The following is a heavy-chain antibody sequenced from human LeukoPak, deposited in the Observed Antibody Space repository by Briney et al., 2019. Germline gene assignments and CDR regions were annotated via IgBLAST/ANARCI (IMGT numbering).Heavy chain of an antibody. CDR1: GGAFSSYA. V-gene: IGHV1-69*05. J-gene: IGHJ4*02. CDR3: ANGNPYVWGSYDY. D-gene: IGHD3-16*01. CDR2: IIPIFGTA. Sequence: SVKVSCKASGGAFSSYAISWVRQAPGQGLEWMGRIIPIFGTANYAQKFQGRVTITTDESTSTAYMELSSLRSEDTAVYYCANGNPYVWGSYDYWGQGTLVTVSS.